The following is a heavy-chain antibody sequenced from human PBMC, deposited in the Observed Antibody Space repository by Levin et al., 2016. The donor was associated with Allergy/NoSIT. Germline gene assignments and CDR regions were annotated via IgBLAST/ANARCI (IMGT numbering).Heavy chain of an antibody. J-gene: IGHJ4*02. CDR2: IYSGGST. CDR1: GFTVSSNY. V-gene: IGHV3-66*01. Sequence: GGSLRLSCAASGFTVSSNYMSWVRQAPGKGLEWVSVIYSGGSTYYADSVKGRFTISRDNSKNTLYLQMNSLRAEDTAVYYCASLDSDGYNGGFDYWGQGTLVTVSS. D-gene: IGHD5-24*01. CDR3: ASLDSDGYNGGFDY.